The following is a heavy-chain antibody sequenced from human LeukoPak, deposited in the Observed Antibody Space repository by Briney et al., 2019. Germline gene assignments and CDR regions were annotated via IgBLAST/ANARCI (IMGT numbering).Heavy chain of an antibody. CDR3: ARGEGDGPKE. V-gene: IGHV3-30*04. CDR2: ISYDGSNK. Sequence: PGRSLRLSCAASGFTFSSYAMHWVRQAPGKGLEWVAVISYDGSNKYYADSVKGRFTISRDNSKNTLYLQMNSLRAEDTAVYYCARGEGDGPKEWGQGTLVTVSS. J-gene: IGHJ4*02. CDR1: GFTFSSYA. D-gene: IGHD5-24*01.